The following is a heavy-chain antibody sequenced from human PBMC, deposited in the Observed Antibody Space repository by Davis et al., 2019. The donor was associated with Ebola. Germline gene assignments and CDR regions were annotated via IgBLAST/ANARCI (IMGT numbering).Heavy chain of an antibody. CDR1: GGTFSSYA. V-gene: IGHV1-69*06. CDR2: IIPIFGTA. D-gene: IGHD6-13*01. J-gene: IGHJ6*02. CDR3: AKGPLHGIAAAGTYYYYYGMDV. Sequence: SVKVSCKASGGTFSSYAISWVRQAPGQGLEWMGGIIPIFGTANYAQKFQGRVTITADKSTSTAYMELSSLRSEDTAVYYCAKGPLHGIAAAGTYYYYYGMDVWGQGTTVTVSS.